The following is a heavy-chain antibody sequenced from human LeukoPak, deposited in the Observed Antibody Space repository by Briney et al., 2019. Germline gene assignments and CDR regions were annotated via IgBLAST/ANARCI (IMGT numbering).Heavy chain of an antibody. CDR3: AKGTSGTYYD. D-gene: IGHD1-26*01. CDR2: ISYDGSNR. J-gene: IGHJ4*02. CDR1: GFTFSSYG. V-gene: IGHV3-30*18. Sequence: GGSLRLSCATSGFTFSSYGMHWVRQAPGKGLEWVAGISYDGSNRYYADSVKGRFTITRYNSKNTLYLQMNRLRAEDTDVYYCAKGTSGTYYDWGKGTLVTVSS.